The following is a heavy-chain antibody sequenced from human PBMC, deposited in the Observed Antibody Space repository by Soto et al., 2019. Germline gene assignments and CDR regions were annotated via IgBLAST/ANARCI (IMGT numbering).Heavy chain of an antibody. J-gene: IGHJ4*02. Sequence: QVQLQESGPGLVKPSGTLSLTCAVSGGSISSSNWWSWVRQPPGKGLEWIGEIYHSGSTNYNPSRKSRVTKTVDKSKNQFSLKLSCVSAADTAVYHCARGGDITMVRGRALEYWGQGTLVTVSS. CDR3: ARGGDITMVRGRALEY. CDR2: IYHSGST. D-gene: IGHD3-10*01. V-gene: IGHV4-4*02. CDR1: GGSISSSNW.